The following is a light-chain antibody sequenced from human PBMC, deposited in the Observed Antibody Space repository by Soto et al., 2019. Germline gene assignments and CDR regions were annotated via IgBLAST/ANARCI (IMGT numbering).Light chain of an antibody. CDR1: QSVLYTSSHDSH. J-gene: IGKJ4*01. CDR3: QQYSSAPLT. Sequence: DIVMTQSPDSLAVSVGERATINCKSSQSVLYTSSHDSHVAWYQQKPGQPPKLLIYWASTREAGFPDRFSGSGAATYFTLTISSLQNEDVAVYYCQQYSSAPLTFGGGTKLEIK. CDR2: WAS. V-gene: IGKV4-1*01.